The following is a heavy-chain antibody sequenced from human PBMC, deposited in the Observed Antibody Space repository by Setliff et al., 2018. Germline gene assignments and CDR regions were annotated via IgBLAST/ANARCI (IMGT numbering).Heavy chain of an antibody. V-gene: IGHV4-61*09. CDR1: GGSISSGSHY. CDR2: IDPSGDT. Sequence: TLSLTCTVSGGSISSGSHYWTWIRQPTGKRLEWIGHIDPSGDTNYSPSLKSRVTISRDTSKNQLSLELTSVTAADTAVYYCARSLSSGSYWNSRPFYSDYRGQGTLVTVSS. CDR3: ARSLSSGSYWNSRPFYSDY. J-gene: IGHJ4*02. D-gene: IGHD3-10*01.